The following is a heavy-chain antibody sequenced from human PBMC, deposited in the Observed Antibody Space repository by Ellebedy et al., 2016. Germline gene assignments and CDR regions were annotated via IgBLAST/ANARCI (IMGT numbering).Heavy chain of an antibody. CDR3: ARDYGSGSFDY. J-gene: IGHJ4*02. CDR2: IDYSGST. V-gene: IGHV4-30-4*01. Sequence: SETLSLXXTVSGGSVSNTDYFWSWVRQPPGNGLEWIGYIDYSGSTYYNPSLKSRSSISIDTSKNQFSLKLSSVTAADTAVYYCARDYGSGSFDYWGQGTLVTVSS. D-gene: IGHD3-10*01. CDR1: GGSVSNTDYF.